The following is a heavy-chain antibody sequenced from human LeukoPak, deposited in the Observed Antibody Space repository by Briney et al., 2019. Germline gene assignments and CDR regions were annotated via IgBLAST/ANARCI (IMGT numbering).Heavy chain of an antibody. J-gene: IGHJ5*02. CDR1: GDSISSGDYY. D-gene: IGHD6-13*01. V-gene: IGHV4-61*02. CDR3: ARAYRSSWYANWFDP. CDR2: ISSSGST. Sequence: SETLSLTCTVSGDSISSGDYYWSWIRQPAGKGLEWIGRISSSGSTNYNPSLKSRVTISVDTSKNQFSLKLSSVTAADTAVYFCARAYRSSWYANWFDPWGQGTLVTVSS.